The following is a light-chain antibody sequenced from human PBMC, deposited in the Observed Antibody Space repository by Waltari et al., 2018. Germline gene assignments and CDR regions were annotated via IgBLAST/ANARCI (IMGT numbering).Light chain of an antibody. CDR1: SSNIGNNY. CDR2: AND. CDR3: AAWDDSLGVWT. J-gene: IGLJ2*01. V-gene: IGLV1-47*01. Sequence: QSVLTQPPSASGTPGQRVTISCSGSSSNIGNNYVYWHQQLPGTGPKLLISANDQRPSAVPARFSGSKSGASASLAISGLRSEDEADYYCAAWDDSLGVWTFGGGTKLTVL.